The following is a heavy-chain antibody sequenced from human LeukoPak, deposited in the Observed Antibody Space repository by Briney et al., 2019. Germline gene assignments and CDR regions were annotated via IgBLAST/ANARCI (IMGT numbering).Heavy chain of an antibody. CDR2: FDPEYQKT. Sequence: GASVKVFCKLSGYSLTELSIHWVRQAPGKGLEWMGGFDPEYQKTIYAERFQDRVTLTEDTSTDTAYMELSSLRSDDTAVYYCATGGPMIAVVITSRPFDIWGQGTMVTVSS. CDR1: GYSLTELS. V-gene: IGHV1-24*01. D-gene: IGHD3-22*01. CDR3: ATGGPMIAVVITSRPFDI. J-gene: IGHJ3*02.